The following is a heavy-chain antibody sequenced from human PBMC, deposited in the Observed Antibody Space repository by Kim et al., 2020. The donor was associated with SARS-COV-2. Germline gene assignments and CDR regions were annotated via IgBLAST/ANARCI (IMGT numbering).Heavy chain of an antibody. CDR1: GGSFSGYY. CDR3: ARTYCGGDCDSGGGWLDP. Sequence: SETLSLTCAVYGGSFSGYYWSWIRQPPGKGLEWIGEINHSGSTNYNPSLKSRLTISVDTSRNQFSLNLSSVTAADTAVYYCARTYCGGDCDSGGGWLDPWGQGNLVTVSS. D-gene: IGHD2-21*02. CDR2: INHSGST. V-gene: IGHV4-34*01. J-gene: IGHJ5*02.